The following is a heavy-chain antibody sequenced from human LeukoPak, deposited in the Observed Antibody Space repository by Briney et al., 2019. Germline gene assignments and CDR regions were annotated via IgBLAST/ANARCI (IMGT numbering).Heavy chain of an antibody. CDR3: ARDSGQRGKPGAFDI. CDR2: IYRSGST. V-gene: IGHV3-66*01. J-gene: IGHJ3*02. Sequence: PGGSLRLSCEASGFIVSSNYMTWGRQAPGKGLEWVSVIYRSGSTYYTDSVKGRFTISRDTSKNTLYLQMNSLRAEDTAVYYCARDSGQRGKPGAFDIWGQGTMVTVSS. CDR1: GFIVSSNY. D-gene: IGHD2-15*01.